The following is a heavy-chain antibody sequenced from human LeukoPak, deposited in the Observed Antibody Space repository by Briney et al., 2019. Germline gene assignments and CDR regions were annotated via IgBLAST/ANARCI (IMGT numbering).Heavy chain of an antibody. J-gene: IGHJ6*03. CDR3: ARVYSSDDYSYMDV. CDR1: RFTFSSYS. D-gene: IGHD6-19*01. Sequence: GGSLRLSCAASRFTFSSYSMNWVRQAPGKGLEWVSSISSSSNYIHYPDSVKGRFTISRDNAKNSLYLQMNSLRAEDTAMYYCARVYSSDDYSYMDVWGKGTTVTVSS. CDR2: ISSSSNYI. V-gene: IGHV3-21*01.